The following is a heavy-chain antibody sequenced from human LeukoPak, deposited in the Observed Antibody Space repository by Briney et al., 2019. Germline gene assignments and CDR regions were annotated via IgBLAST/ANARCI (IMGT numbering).Heavy chain of an antibody. CDR1: GYTFTSYG. CDR2: INPSGGST. D-gene: IGHD3-9*01. CDR3: ARDHYYDILTGKRPGIKYYYYMDV. J-gene: IGHJ6*03. V-gene: IGHV1-46*01. Sequence: GASVKVSCKASGYTFTSYGISWVRQAPGQGLEWMGIINPSGGSTSYAQKFQGRVTMTRDMSTSTVYMELSSLRSEDTAVYYCARDHYYDILTGKRPGIKYYYYMDVWGKGTTVTVSS.